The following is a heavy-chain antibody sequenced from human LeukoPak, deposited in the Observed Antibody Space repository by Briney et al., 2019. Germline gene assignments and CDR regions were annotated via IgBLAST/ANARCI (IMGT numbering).Heavy chain of an antibody. CDR3: ARQRMVSRLYCLDS. D-gene: IGHD2-8*01. CDR1: GHSFISYY. Sequence: GESLKISSQGNGHSFISYYIAWVRQMHGKGLEWMGIIYPGDSETRYSPPFQGQVTISADKSINTAFLQWSSLQASDTAIYYCARQRMVSRLYCLDSWGQGTLVTVSS. CDR2: IYPGDSET. J-gene: IGHJ4*02. V-gene: IGHV5-51*01.